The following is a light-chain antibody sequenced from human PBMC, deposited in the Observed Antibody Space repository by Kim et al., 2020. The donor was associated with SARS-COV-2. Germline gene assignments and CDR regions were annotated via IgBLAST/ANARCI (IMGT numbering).Light chain of an antibody. CDR1: QSVSPY. CDR2: MAS. V-gene: IGKV1-5*03. J-gene: IGKJ2*01. CDR3: QHYYRFPYT. Sequence: SPSVGDRVTISCRASQSVSPYLAWYQQKPGKDPKLLIYMASTVESGVPSRFSGSGSGAEFTLTINNLQPDDFATYYCQHYYRFPYTFGQGTKLEI.